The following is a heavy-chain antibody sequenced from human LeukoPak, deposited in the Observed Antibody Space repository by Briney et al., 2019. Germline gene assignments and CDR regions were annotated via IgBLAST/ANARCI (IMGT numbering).Heavy chain of an antibody. CDR2: IYYSGST. Sequence: SETLSLTCTVSGGSISSHYWSWIRQPPGKGLEWIGYIYYSGSTNYNPSLKSRVTISVDTSKNQFSLKLSSVTAADTAVYYCARWKAARLDYHYYYMDVWGKGTTVTVSS. J-gene: IGHJ6*03. CDR1: GGSISSHY. D-gene: IGHD6-6*01. V-gene: IGHV4-59*11. CDR3: ARWKAARLDYHYYYMDV.